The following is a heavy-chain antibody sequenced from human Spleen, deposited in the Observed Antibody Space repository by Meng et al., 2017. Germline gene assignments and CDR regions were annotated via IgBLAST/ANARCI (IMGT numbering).Heavy chain of an antibody. CDR3: TRSVNWFDP. D-gene: IGHD5/OR15-5a*01. CDR2: ISTSGRT. Sequence: QLHLQESGPGLVKPSPTLPLTCTVSGGSISSGNYYWTWIRQPAGKGLEWIGRISTSGRTNYNPSLKSRLTMSVDTSKNQFSMSLSSVTAADTAVYYCTRSVNWFDPWGQGTLVTVSS. J-gene: IGHJ5*02. CDR1: GGSISSGNYY. V-gene: IGHV4-61*02.